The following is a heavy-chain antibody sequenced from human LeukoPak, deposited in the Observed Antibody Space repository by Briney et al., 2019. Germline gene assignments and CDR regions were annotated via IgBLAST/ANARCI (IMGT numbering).Heavy chain of an antibody. CDR2: IKQDGSEK. J-gene: IGHJ4*02. CDR1: GFTLSSYW. D-gene: IGHD4-17*01. Sequence: GGSLRLSCAASGFTLSSYWMSWVRQAPGKGLEWVANIKQDGSEKYYVDSVKGRFTISRDNAKNSLYLQMNSLRAEDTAVYYCARDGYGDYEWDPLDYWGQGALVTVSS. CDR3: ARDGYGDYEWDPLDY. V-gene: IGHV3-7*01.